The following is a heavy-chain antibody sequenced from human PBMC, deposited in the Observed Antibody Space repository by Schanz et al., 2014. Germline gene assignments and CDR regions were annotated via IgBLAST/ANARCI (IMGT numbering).Heavy chain of an antibody. V-gene: IGHV3-66*01. CDR3: AKERVPDSMNYYGMDV. J-gene: IGHJ6*02. CDR2: MYINSGST. D-gene: IGHD2-2*01. Sequence: EVLLVESGGGLVKPGGSLRLSCAVSGFTVNTNYMSWVRQAPGKGLEWISSMYINSGSTQYADSVKGRFIISRDSSKNTLFLQMNSLRAEDTAVYYCAKERVPDSMNYYGMDVWGQGTTVTVAS. CDR1: GFTVNTNY.